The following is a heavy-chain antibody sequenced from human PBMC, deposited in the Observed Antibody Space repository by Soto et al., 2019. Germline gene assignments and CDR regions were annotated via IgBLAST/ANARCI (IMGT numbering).Heavy chain of an antibody. V-gene: IGHV4-39*01. Sequence: SETLSLTCALSGGSIAWSSCYWGWIRQPPGKGLEWVGDVYFSGATYYNPSLKSRLTISIDTSKGQFSLKLTSVTAADTGIYYCARLTSRISADSHGRSNCLDPWGPGTLVTVSS. CDR2: VYFSGAT. CDR1: GGSIAWSSCY. CDR3: ARLTSRISADSHGRSNCLDP. J-gene: IGHJ5*02. D-gene: IGHD1-1*01.